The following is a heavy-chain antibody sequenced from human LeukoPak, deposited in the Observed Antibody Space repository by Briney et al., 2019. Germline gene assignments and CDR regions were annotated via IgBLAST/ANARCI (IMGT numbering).Heavy chain of an antibody. D-gene: IGHD3-22*01. V-gene: IGHV4-34*01. CDR2: INHSGST. CDR3: ARGLARPYDSSGYHPLGY. CDR1: GGSFSGYY. J-gene: IGHJ4*02. Sequence: SETLSLTCAVYGGSFSGYYWSWIRQPPGKGLEWLGEINHSGSTNYNPSLKSRVTISVDTSKNQFSLKLSSVTAADTAVYYCARGLARPYDSSGYHPLGYWGQGTLVTVSS.